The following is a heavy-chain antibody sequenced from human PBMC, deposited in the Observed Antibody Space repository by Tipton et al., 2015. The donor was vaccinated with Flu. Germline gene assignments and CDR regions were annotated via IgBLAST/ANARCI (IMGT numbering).Heavy chain of an antibody. J-gene: IGHJ3*02. CDR2: IWYDGSNK. CDR3: AKDQESGNPLDPGALDM. D-gene: IGHD1-26*01. CDR1: GFTFSRHA. Sequence: RLSCAASGFTFSRHAMHWVRQAPGKGLEWVAVIWYDGSNKFYAASVKGRVTISRDNSKNTLYLQMNSLRNEDTALYYCAKDQESGNPLDPGALDMWGQGTMVIVSA. V-gene: IGHV3-30-3*01.